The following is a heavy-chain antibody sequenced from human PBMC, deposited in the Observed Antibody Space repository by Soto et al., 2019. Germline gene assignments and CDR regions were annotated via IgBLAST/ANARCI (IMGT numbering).Heavy chain of an antibody. CDR3: AANTNYDFWSGYSDYYMDV. D-gene: IGHD3-3*01. Sequence: ASVKVSCKASGFTFTSSAMQWVRQARGQRLEWIGWIVVGSGNTNYAQKFQERVTITRDMSTGTAYMELSSLRSEDTAVYYCAANTNYDFWSGYSDYYMDVWGKGTTVTVSS. J-gene: IGHJ6*03. CDR2: IVVGSGNT. CDR1: GFTFTSSA. V-gene: IGHV1-58*02.